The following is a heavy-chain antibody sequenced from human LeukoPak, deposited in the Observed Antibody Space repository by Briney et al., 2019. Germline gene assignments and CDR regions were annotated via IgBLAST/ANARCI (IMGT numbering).Heavy chain of an antibody. Sequence: GGSLRLSCAASGFTFSSYWMHWVRQAPGKGLVWVSRIDSDGSTTSYADSVKGRFTISRDNAKNTLFLQMKSLRAEDTAAYYCARSVYDSGGYYRVLDYWGQGTLVTVSS. V-gene: IGHV3-74*01. J-gene: IGHJ4*02. CDR1: GFTFSSYW. CDR2: IDSDGSTT. D-gene: IGHD3-22*01. CDR3: ARSVYDSGGYYRVLDY.